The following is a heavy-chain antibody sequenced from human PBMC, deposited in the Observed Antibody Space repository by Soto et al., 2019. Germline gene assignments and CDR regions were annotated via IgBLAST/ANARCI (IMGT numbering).Heavy chain of an antibody. CDR3: ANLPLYGSGFDC. D-gene: IGHD3-10*01. CDR1: GFTFDDYA. CDR2: ISWNGAAT. Sequence: EAQLVESGGGLVQPGRSLRLSCVASGFTFDDYAIHWVRQAPGKGLEWVSGISWNGAATGYADSVKGRFTISRDNAKKSLYLQKSRLRTEDTAIYYCANLPLYGSGFDCWGQGTLVTVSS. V-gene: IGHV3-9*01. J-gene: IGHJ4*02.